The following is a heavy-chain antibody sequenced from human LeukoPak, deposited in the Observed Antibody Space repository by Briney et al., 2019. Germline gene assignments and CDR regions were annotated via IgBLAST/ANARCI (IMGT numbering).Heavy chain of an antibody. D-gene: IGHD6-13*01. J-gene: IGHJ4*02. Sequence: ASVKVSCKASGYTFTSNGISWVRQAPGQGLEWMGWISAYNGNTNYAQKLQGRVTMTTDTSTSTAYMELRSLRSDDTAVYYCARHIAADYYFDYWGQGTLVTVSS. CDR2: ISAYNGNT. V-gene: IGHV1-18*01. CDR3: ARHIAADYYFDY. CDR1: GYTFTSNG.